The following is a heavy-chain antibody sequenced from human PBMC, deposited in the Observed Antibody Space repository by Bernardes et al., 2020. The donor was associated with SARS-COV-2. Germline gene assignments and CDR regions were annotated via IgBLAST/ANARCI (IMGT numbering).Heavy chain of an antibody. CDR3: ARGKRYQLLLDHYYAIDV. J-gene: IGHJ6*02. CDR1: GYTFTSFD. CDR2: VNPNSGNT. V-gene: IGHV1-8*01. D-gene: IGHD2-2*01. Sequence: ASVKVSCKASGYTFTSFDISWVRQATGQGLEWMGWVNPNSGNTDYAQKFQGRVTMTGSTSISTAYMELSSLGSDETAVYYCARGKRYQLLLDHYYAIDVWGQGTTVTVSS.